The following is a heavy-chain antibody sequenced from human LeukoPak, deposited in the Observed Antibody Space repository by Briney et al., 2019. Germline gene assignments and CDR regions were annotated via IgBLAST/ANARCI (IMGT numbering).Heavy chain of an antibody. Sequence: EGSLRLSCAASGFTFNSYAMHWVRQAPGKGLEWVANIKQDGSEKYYVDSVKGRFTISRDNAKNSLYLQMNSLRAEDTAVYYCAREGYYGSGSYGAFDIWGQGTMVTVSS. CDR1: GFTFNSYA. D-gene: IGHD3-10*01. J-gene: IGHJ3*02. V-gene: IGHV3-7*01. CDR3: AREGYYGSGSYGAFDI. CDR2: IKQDGSEK.